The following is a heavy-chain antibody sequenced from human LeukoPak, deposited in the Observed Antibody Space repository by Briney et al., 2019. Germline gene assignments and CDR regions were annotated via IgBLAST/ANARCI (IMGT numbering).Heavy chain of an antibody. CDR1: GFTFSSCG. J-gene: IGHJ4*02. Sequence: GGSLSLSCAASGFTFSSCGFNWVRQAPGKGLEWVSSIGPTGTDRYYADSVRGRFTISRDNDKNSMYLQMDSLRDEDTAVYYCATETIGRHYDYWGQGTLLTVSS. CDR2: IGPTGTDR. CDR3: ATETIGRHYDY. D-gene: IGHD1-14*01. V-gene: IGHV3-21*01.